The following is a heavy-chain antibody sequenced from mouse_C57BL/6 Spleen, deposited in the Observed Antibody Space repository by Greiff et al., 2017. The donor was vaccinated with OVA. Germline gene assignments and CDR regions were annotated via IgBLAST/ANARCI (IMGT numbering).Heavy chain of an antibody. CDR3: ASQGSNWGFAY. V-gene: IGHV1-82*01. D-gene: IGHD4-1*01. Sequence: QVQLQQSGPELVKPGASVKISCKASGYAFSSSWMNWVKQRPGQGLEWIGRIYPGDGDTNYNGKFKGKATLTADKSSSTSDMQLSSLSSEDSAVYFCASQGSNWGFAYWGQGTLVTVSA. J-gene: IGHJ3*01. CDR1: GYAFSSSW. CDR2: IYPGDGDT.